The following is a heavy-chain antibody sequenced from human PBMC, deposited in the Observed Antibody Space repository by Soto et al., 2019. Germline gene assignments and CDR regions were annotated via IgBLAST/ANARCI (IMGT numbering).Heavy chain of an antibody. D-gene: IGHD6-6*01. CDR3: ARGSSAQGFRISDYGMDV. CDR1: GGTFSSYA. V-gene: IGHV1-69*06. Sequence: QVQLVQSGAEVKKPGSSVKVSCKASGGTFSSYAISWVRQAPGQGLEWMGGIIPIFGTANYAQKFQGRVTLTADKSTSTAYMELSSLRSEDTAVYYCARGSSAQGFRISDYGMDVWGQGTTVTVSS. J-gene: IGHJ6*02. CDR2: IIPIFGTA.